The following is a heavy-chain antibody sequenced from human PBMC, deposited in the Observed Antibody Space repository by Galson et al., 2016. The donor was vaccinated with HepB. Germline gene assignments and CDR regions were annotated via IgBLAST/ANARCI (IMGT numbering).Heavy chain of an antibody. V-gene: IGHV5-51*01. J-gene: IGHJ4*02. Sequence: QSGAEVKKPGESLKISCKASGYTFTDYWIGWVRQMPGKGLAWIGIIFPSDPETRYSPSIHGQVTISADKSVSTAYLQWSSLKVSDTAMYYCARPPLVGAADPFDFWDQGTLVTVSS. CDR3: ARPPLVGAADPFDF. CDR2: IFPSDPET. CDR1: GYTFTDYW. D-gene: IGHD2-15*01.